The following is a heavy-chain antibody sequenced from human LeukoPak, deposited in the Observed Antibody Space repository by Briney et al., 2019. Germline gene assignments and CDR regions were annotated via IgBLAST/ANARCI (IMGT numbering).Heavy chain of an antibody. CDR3: AAADCSSTSCYYFDY. D-gene: IGHD2-2*01. J-gene: IGHJ4*02. CDR2: ISYDGSNK. CDR1: GFTFSSYG. V-gene: IGHV3-30*03. Sequence: GGSLRLSCAASGFTFSSYGMHWVRQAPGKGLEWVAVISYDGSNKYYADSVKGRFTISRDNSKNTLYLQMNSLRAEDTAVYYCAAADCSSTSCYYFDYWGQGTLVTVSS.